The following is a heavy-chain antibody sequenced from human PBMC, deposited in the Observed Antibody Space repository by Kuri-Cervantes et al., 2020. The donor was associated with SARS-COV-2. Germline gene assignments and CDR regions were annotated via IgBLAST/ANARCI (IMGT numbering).Heavy chain of an antibody. CDR1: GYTFTGYY. Sequence: ASVKVSCKASGYTFTGYYMHWVRQAPGQGLEWMGWINPNSGGTNYAQKFQGRVTMTRDTSISTAYMELSRLRSEDTAVYYCARALGSSWYEDAFDIWGQGTMVTVSS. CDR2: INPNSGGT. CDR3: ARALGSSWYEDAFDI. D-gene: IGHD6-13*01. V-gene: IGHV1-2*02. J-gene: IGHJ3*02.